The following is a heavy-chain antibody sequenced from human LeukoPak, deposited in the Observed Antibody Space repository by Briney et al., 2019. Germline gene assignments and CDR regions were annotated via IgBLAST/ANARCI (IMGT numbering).Heavy chain of an antibody. CDR1: GFTFSNAW. Sequence: GGSLRLSCAASGFTFSNAWMSWVRQAPGKGLEWVGRIKTKTDGGTTDYAAPAKGRFTISRDDSKNTLYLQMNSLETEDTAVYYCTTEREGGPEYWGQGTLVTVSS. J-gene: IGHJ4*02. V-gene: IGHV3-15*01. CDR2: IKTKTDGGTT. CDR3: TTEREGGPEY. D-gene: IGHD3-16*01.